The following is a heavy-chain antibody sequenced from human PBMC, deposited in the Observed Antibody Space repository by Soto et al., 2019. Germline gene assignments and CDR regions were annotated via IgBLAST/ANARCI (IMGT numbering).Heavy chain of an antibody. CDR3: AQRGEAVAALSFDY. V-gene: IGHV4-4*02. CDR1: SGTISSSNW. CDR2: INQSGSP. Sequence: SETLSLTCAVSSGTISSSNWWTWVRQPPGKGLEWIGEINQSGSPNYNPSLRSRVTISVDKSKSQFFLKLSSVTAADTAVYYCAQRGEAVAALSFDYWGQGTLVTVSS. D-gene: IGHD6-19*01. J-gene: IGHJ4*02.